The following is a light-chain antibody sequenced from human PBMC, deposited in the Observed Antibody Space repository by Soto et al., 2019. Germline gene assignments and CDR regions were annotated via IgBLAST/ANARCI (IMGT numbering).Light chain of an antibody. V-gene: IGKV3-20*01. Sequence: EIVLTQSPGTLSLSPGERATLSCRASQRVSSSYLAWYQQKPGQAPRLLIYGASSRATGIPDRFSGSGSGTDVTITISRLEPEDFAVYYCQQYGSSPYTFGQGTKLEIK. CDR3: QQYGSSPYT. CDR2: GAS. J-gene: IGKJ2*01. CDR1: QRVSSSY.